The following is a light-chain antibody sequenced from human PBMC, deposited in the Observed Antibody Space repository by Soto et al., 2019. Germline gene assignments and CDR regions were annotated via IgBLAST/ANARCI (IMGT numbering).Light chain of an antibody. CDR3: SSYTSSSTLV. J-gene: IGLJ1*01. V-gene: IGLV2-14*01. CDR2: DVS. CDR1: SSDVGGYNY. Sequence: QSALTQPASVSGSPGQSITISCTGTSSDVGGYNYVSWYQRHPGKAPKLMIYDVSNRPSGVSNRFSGSKSGNTASLTISGLQAEDEADYYCSSYTSSSTLVFGTGTKLTVL.